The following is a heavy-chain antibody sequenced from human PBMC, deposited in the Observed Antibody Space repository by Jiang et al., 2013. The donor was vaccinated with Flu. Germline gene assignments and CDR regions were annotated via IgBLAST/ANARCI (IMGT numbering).Heavy chain of an antibody. V-gene: IGHV4-39*01. D-gene: IGHD6-19*01. J-gene: IGHJ4*02. CDR2: IYYSGST. CDR3: ARHSMYSSGWGFDY. Sequence: ETMSLTCTVSGGSISTSSYYWGWIRQSPGKGLEWIGSIYYSGSTYYNPSLKSRVTISVDTSKNQFSLKLSSVTAADTAVYFCARHSMYSSGWGFDYWGQGTLVTVSS. CDR1: GGSISTSSYY.